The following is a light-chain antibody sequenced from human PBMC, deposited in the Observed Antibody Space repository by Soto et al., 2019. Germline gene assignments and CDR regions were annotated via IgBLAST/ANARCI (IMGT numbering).Light chain of an antibody. CDR2: DAS. J-gene: IGKJ4*01. V-gene: IGKV3-11*01. CDR1: QSVSSY. Sequence: ETVLTQSPATLSLSPGERVTLSCRASQSVSSYLAWYQQKPGQAPRLLIYDASNRATGSPARFSGSGSGTDFTLTISSREPEDLAVYYCQQRTNWPLTFGGGTKVEIK. CDR3: QQRTNWPLT.